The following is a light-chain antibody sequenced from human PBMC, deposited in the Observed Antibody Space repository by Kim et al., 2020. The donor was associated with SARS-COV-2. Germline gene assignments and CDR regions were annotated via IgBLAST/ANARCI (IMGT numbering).Light chain of an antibody. CDR3: SSYTSSSTFVV. CDR1: SRDVGGYNY. V-gene: IGLV2-14*04. Sequence: QSLTISCTGTSRDVGGYNYGSWYQQHPGKAPKLMIYDVSKRPSGVSNRFSGSKSGNAASLTISGLQAEDEADYYCSSYTSSSTFVVFGGGTQLTVL. CDR2: DVS. J-gene: IGLJ2*01.